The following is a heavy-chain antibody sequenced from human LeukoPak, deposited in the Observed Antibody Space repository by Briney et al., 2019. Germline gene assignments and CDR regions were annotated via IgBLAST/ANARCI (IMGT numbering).Heavy chain of an antibody. D-gene: IGHD1-7*01. Sequence: GGSLRLSCAASEFSFSSYVMTWVRQAPGKGLEWIASIAGSGDTIYHADSVKGRFTTSRDNSRSILYLQMNSLRPEDTAVYSCARSFFQWNYGSCLDSWGQGTLVTVSS. J-gene: IGHJ4*02. V-gene: IGHV3-23*01. CDR3: ARSFFQWNYGSCLDS. CDR1: EFSFSSYV. CDR2: IAGSGDTI.